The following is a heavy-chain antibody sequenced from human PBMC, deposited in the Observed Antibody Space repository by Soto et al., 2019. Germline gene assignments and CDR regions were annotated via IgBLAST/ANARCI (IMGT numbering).Heavy chain of an antibody. J-gene: IGHJ4*02. CDR1: GFSLSTSGVG. CDR2: IYWDDDK. CDR3: AHRPSYCSGVSCYSGFDY. Sequence: QITLKESGPTLVKPTQTLTLTCTFSGFSLSTSGVGVGWIRQPPGKALEWLALIYWDDDKRYSPSLKSRLTITKDTSKNQVVLTMTNMDPVDTATYYCAHRPSYCSGVSCYSGFDYWGQGTLVTVSS. V-gene: IGHV2-5*02. D-gene: IGHD2-15*01.